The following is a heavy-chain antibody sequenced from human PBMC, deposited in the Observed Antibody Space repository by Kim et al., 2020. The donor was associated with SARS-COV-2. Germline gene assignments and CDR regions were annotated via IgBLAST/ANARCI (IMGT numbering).Heavy chain of an antibody. V-gene: IGHV3-23*01. CDR1: GFTFGNSA. CDR2: ISSSGYST. Sequence: GGSLRLSCVASGFTFGNSAITWVRQAPGKGLEWVSHISSSGYSTYYADSVKGRFTISRDNSKNTLYLEMNNLRVEDTAVYYCAKRGIDGNDAFDICG. CDR3: AKRGIDGNDAFDI. D-gene: IGHD6-13*01. J-gene: IGHJ3*02.